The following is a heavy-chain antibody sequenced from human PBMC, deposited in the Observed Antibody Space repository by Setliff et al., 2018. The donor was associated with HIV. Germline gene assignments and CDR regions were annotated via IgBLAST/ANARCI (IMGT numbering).Heavy chain of an antibody. CDR3: AKSSPSIGYITDC. V-gene: IGHV4-59*01. CDR2: IFPGGAT. Sequence: PSETLSLTCSVSGVSISSYYWSWIRHSPGKGLEWIGIIFPGGATNYNPSLTSRVTISVDTSKNHLFLKLTSETTADTAVYFCAKSSPSIGYITDCWGQGAPVTVSS. D-gene: IGHD5-12*01. J-gene: IGHJ4*02. CDR1: GVSISSYY.